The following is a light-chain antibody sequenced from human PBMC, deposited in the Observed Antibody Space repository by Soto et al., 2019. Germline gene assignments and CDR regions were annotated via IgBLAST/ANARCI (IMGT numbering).Light chain of an antibody. CDR2: DAS. CDR1: QSVGTY. V-gene: IGKV3-11*01. CDR3: QQRVNWLT. Sequence: EIVLTPSPAILSLSPGERATLSCRASQSVGTYLDWYQQKLGQAPRLLIYDASNRATGIPARFSGSGSGTDFTLTISSLEPEDFAVYYCQQRVNWLTFGGGTKVEL. J-gene: IGKJ4*01.